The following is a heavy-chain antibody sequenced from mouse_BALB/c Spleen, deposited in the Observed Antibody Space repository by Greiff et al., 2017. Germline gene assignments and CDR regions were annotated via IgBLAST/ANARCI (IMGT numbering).Heavy chain of an antibody. Sequence: EVKLVESGGGLVQPGGSRKLSCAASGFTFSSFGMHWVRQAPEKGLEWVAYISSGSSTIYYADTVKGRFTISRDNPKNTLFLQMTSLRSEDTAMYYCARGDPIYYDYGVDAMDYWGQGTSVTVSS. CDR2: ISSGSSTI. V-gene: IGHV5-17*02. CDR1: GFTFSSFG. D-gene: IGHD2-4*01. CDR3: ARGDPIYYDYGVDAMDY. J-gene: IGHJ4*01.